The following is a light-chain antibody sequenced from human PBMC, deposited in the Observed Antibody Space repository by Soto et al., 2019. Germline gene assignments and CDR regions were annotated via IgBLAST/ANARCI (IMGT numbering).Light chain of an antibody. CDR1: QSAGNF. J-gene: IGKJ1*01. CDR3: QQYNNWPPLT. V-gene: IGKV3-15*01. CDR2: GAS. Sequence: EIVMTQSPATLSVSPGETASLYCRASQSAGNFLAWYQQKPGEAPRLLIHGASTRATGIPARFSGSGSGTEFTLTISSLQSEDFAVYYCQQYNNWPPLTFGQGTKVDIK.